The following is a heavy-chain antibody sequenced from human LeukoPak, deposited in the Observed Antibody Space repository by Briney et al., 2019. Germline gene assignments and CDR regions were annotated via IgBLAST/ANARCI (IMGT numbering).Heavy chain of an antibody. Sequence: PGGSLRLSCSASGFTFSTYAMHWVRQAPGKGLEYVSAISNNGGSRYYADSVKGRFTISRDNSKNTLYLQMSSLRTEDTAVYYCVKALGEWLVYYFDYWGQGTLVTVYS. J-gene: IGHJ4*02. CDR1: GFTFSTYA. CDR2: ISNNGGSR. D-gene: IGHD6-19*01. CDR3: VKALGEWLVYYFDY. V-gene: IGHV3-64D*09.